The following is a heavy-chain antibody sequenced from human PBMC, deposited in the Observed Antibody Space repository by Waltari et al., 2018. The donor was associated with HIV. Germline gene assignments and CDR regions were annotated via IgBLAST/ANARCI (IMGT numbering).Heavy chain of an antibody. CDR1: GFTFSSYA. Sequence: EVQLLESGGGLVQPGGSLRLSCAASGFTFSSYAMSWVRQAPGKGLEWVSAISGSGGSTYYADSVKGRFTISRDNSKNTLYLQMNSLRAEDTAVYYCAKEPLYSGYDDYYYYGMDVWGQGTTVTVSS. V-gene: IGHV3-23*01. CDR3: AKEPLYSGYDDYYYYGMDV. CDR2: ISGSGGST. D-gene: IGHD5-12*01. J-gene: IGHJ6*02.